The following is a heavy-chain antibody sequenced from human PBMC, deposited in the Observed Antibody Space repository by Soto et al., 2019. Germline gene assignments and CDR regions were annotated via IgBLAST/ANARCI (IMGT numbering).Heavy chain of an antibody. D-gene: IGHD2-2*01. J-gene: IGHJ4*02. CDR1: GFTFSSYA. CDR3: AKVARYCSSTSCPYDY. CDR2: ISGSGGST. V-gene: IGHV3-23*01. Sequence: PGGSLRLSCAASGFTFSSYAMSWVRQAPGKGLEWVSAISGSGGSTYYADSVKGRFTISRDNSKNTLYLQMNSLRAEDTAVYYCAKVARYCSSTSCPYDYWGQGTLVTVSS.